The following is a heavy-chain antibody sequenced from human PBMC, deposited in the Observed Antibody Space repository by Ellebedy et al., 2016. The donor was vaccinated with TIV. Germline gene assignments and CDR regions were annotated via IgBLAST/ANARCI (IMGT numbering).Heavy chain of an antibody. Sequence: AASVKVSCKASGYTFTMYYIHWVRQAPGQGLEWMAIINPSGGGTDYTHKFHSRVTMTRDTSTSTVYMELSSLRSEDTAVYYCARGKHTSGWYKPWIDYWGQGTLVTVSS. CDR3: ARGKHTSGWYKPWIDY. V-gene: IGHV1-46*01. CDR1: GYTFTMYY. J-gene: IGHJ4*02. CDR2: INPSGGGT. D-gene: IGHD6-19*01.